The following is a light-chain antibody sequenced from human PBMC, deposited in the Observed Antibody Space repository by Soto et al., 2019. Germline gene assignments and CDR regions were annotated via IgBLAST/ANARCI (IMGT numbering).Light chain of an antibody. J-gene: IGKJ4*01. Sequence: DIQVTQSPSSLSASVGDRVTITCQASQDLTNYLNWYQQKPGKAPKLLIYDASNLEIGVPSRFSGSVSGTDYSFTISSLQPEDIATYYWQQYHNFPLTFGGGTKVEIK. CDR3: QQYHNFPLT. CDR1: QDLTNY. CDR2: DAS. V-gene: IGKV1-33*01.